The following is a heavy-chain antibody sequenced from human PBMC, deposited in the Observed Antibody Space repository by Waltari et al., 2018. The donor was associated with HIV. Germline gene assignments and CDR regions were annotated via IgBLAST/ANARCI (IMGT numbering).Heavy chain of an antibody. CDR3: ASNNKG. J-gene: IGHJ4*02. Sequence: EVQLVESGGDLVQPGGSLRLSCVVSGFPFKSYWMNWVRQAPGKGLECVASINLDGSEKYYVDSVKGRFTMSRDNARNSLFLQMNNLRVEDTAVYFCASNNKGWGQGTRVTVSS. CDR1: GFPFKSYW. D-gene: IGHD1-20*01. V-gene: IGHV3-7*01. CDR2: INLDGSEK.